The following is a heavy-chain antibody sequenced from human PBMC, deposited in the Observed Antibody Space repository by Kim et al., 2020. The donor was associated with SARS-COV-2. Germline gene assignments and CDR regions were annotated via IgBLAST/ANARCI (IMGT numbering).Heavy chain of an antibody. Sequence: GGSLRLSCAASGFTVSSNYMSWVRQAPGKGLEWVSVIYRGGNTDYADSVKGRFTISRDNSKNMVYFQLNSLRAEDTAVYYCARDVTWYCRGESCNGMDVWGQGTTVTVSS. J-gene: IGHJ6*02. CDR2: IYRGGNT. CDR1: GFTVSSNY. V-gene: IGHV3-53*01. CDR3: ARDVTWYCRGESCNGMDV. D-gene: IGHD2-15*01.